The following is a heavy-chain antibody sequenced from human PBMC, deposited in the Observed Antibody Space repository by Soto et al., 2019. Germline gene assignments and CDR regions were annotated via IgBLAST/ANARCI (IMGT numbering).Heavy chain of an antibody. CDR3: ARRDSGSESYYRFDY. Sequence: QVQLVQSGAEVKKPGSSVKVSCKASGGTFSSYAISWVRQAPGQGLEWMGGIIPIFGTANYAQKFQGSVTMTADESTSTADMELSSMRSEDTAVYYCARRDSGSESYYRFDYWGQGTLVTVSS. V-gene: IGHV1-69*01. D-gene: IGHD3-10*01. J-gene: IGHJ4*02. CDR1: GGTFSSYA. CDR2: IIPIFGTA.